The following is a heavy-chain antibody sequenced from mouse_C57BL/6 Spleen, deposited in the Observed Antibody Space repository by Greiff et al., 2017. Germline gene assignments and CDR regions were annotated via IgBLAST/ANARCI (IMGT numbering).Heavy chain of an antibody. CDR1: GYTFTSYW. CDR2: IYPGNSDT. V-gene: IGHV1-5*01. D-gene: IGHD2-1*01. Sequence: VQLQQSGTVLARPGASVKMSCKTSGYTFTSYWMHWVKQRPGQGLEWIGAIYPGNSDTSYNQKFKGKAKLTAVTSASTAYMELSSLTNEDSAVYYGTREKDYGNSYAMDYWGQGTSVTVSS. J-gene: IGHJ4*01. CDR3: TREKDYGNSYAMDY.